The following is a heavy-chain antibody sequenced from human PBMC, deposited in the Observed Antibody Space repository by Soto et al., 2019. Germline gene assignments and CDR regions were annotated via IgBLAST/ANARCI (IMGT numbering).Heavy chain of an antibody. J-gene: IGHJ4*02. CDR2: ISYDGSNK. V-gene: IGHV3-30-3*01. CDR1: GFTFSSYA. Sequence: QVQLVESGGGVVQPGRSLRLSCAASGFTFSSYAMHWVRQAPGKGLEWVAVISYDGSNKYYADSVKGRFTISRENSKNTLYLQMNSLRAEDTAVYYCARAGFGSTGGYFDYWGQGTLVTVSS. D-gene: IGHD3-16*01. CDR3: ARAGFGSTGGYFDY.